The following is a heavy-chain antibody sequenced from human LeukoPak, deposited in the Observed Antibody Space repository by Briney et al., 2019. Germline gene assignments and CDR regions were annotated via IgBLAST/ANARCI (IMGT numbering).Heavy chain of an antibody. D-gene: IGHD3-22*01. J-gene: IGHJ5*02. CDR1: GGSFSGYC. CDR3: ARGFLLREAPGWFDP. V-gene: IGHV4-34*01. Sequence: PSETLSLTCAASGGSFSGYCWSWIRQPPGKGLEWIGEIDYSGSTNYNPSLKSRATMSLDTSKNQFSLKLSSVTAADTAVYYCARGFLLREAPGWFDPWGQGTLVTVSS. CDR2: IDYSGST.